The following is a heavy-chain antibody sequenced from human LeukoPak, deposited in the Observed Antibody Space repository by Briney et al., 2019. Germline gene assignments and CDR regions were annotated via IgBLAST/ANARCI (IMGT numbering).Heavy chain of an antibody. CDR2: ISHSGNA. V-gene: IGHV4-31*03. CDR1: GDSITSPGYS. Sequence: SETLSLTCTVSGDSITSPGYSWTWIRQPPGKGLEWIGCISHSGNADYNPSLKSRVYMSRDASKNQFSLKLTSVTAADTAVYYCARDVVVTSSPDAHDIWGPGKMVTVSS. D-gene: IGHD2-21*01. CDR3: ARDVVVTSSPDAHDI. J-gene: IGHJ3*02.